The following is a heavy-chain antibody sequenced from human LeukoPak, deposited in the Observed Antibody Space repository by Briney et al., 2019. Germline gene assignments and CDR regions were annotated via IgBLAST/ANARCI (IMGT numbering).Heavy chain of an antibody. CDR1: GFTFSSYS. D-gene: IGHD3-10*01. V-gene: IGHV3-21*01. J-gene: IGHJ5*02. CDR2: ISSSSSYI. CDR3: AIVRWFGELPTPYNWFDP. Sequence: PGGSLRLSCAATGFTFSSYSMNWVRQAPGKGLEWVSSISSSSSYIYYADSVKGRFTISRDNAKNSLYLQMNSLRAEDTAVYYCAIVRWFGELPTPYNWFDPWGQGTLVTVSS.